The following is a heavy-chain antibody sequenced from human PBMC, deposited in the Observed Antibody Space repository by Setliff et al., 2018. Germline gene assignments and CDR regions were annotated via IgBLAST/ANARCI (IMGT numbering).Heavy chain of an antibody. D-gene: IGHD2-21*01. CDR2: ISPYSGET. Sequence: GASVKVSCKTSGFNFITYGFSWVRQAPGQGLEWMGWISPYSGETNNAQKFQDRLSATADTSSKTIYMELRSLTSDDTAVYFCTTSRAPRVVLAADFDLWGQGTLVTVSS. CDR3: TTSRAPRVVLAADFDL. J-gene: IGHJ4*02. V-gene: IGHV1-18*01. CDR1: GFNFITYG.